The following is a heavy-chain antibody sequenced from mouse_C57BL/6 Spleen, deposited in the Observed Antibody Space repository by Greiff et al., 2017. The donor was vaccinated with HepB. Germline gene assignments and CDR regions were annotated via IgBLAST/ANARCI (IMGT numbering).Heavy chain of an antibody. Sequence: QVQLQQPGAELVMPGASVKLSCKASGYTFTSYWMHWVKQRPGQGLEWIGEINPSDSYTNYNQKFKGKSTLTVDKSSSTAYMQLSSLTSEDSAVYYCARSGGPSYFDYWGQGTTLTVSS. CDR2: INPSDSYT. CDR3: ARSGGPSYFDY. J-gene: IGHJ2*01. CDR1: GYTFTSYW. D-gene: IGHD1-1*02. V-gene: IGHV1-69*01.